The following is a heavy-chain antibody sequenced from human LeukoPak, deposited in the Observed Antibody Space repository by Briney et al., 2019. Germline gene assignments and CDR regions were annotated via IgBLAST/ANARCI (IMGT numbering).Heavy chain of an antibody. CDR2: IIPIFGTA. CDR3: ARDLVPAAMMDYYYYGMDV. Sequence: ASVKVSCKASGGTFSSYAISWVRQAPGQGLEWMGGIIPIFGTANYAQKFQGRVTITADESTSTAYMELSSLRSEDTAVYYCARDLVPAAMMDYYYYGMDVWGQGTTVTVSS. J-gene: IGHJ6*02. CDR1: GGTFSSYA. V-gene: IGHV1-69*13. D-gene: IGHD2-2*01.